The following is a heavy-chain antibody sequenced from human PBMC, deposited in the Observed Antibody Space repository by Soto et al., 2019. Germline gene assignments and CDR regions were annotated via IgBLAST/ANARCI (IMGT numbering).Heavy chain of an antibody. CDR1: GFTFSDYY. V-gene: IGHV3-11*01. Sequence: GGSLRLSCAASGFTFSDYYMSWVRQAPGKGLEWVSYISGSGTTIYYADSVRGRFTISRDNAKNSLHLQMNSLIAEDTAVYYCARDQYSAYDGPFDHWGQGTLVTVSS. CDR2: ISGSGTTI. J-gene: IGHJ4*02. D-gene: IGHD5-12*01. CDR3: ARDQYSAYDGPFDH.